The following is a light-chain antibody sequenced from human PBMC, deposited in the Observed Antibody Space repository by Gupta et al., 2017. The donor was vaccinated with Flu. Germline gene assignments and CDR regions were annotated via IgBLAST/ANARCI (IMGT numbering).Light chain of an antibody. CDR3: QQSDSTPLSS. Sequence: DIQTTQSPSSLSASVGDRVTITCRASQSISSYLNWYKQKPGKAPKLLIYAAYSWQSVVTARFSGSGCGRDLTLTISSRQPEDFATYYCQQSDSTPLSSFGQGTKMEIK. J-gene: IGKJ2*03. V-gene: IGKV1-39*01. CDR2: AAY. CDR1: QSISSY.